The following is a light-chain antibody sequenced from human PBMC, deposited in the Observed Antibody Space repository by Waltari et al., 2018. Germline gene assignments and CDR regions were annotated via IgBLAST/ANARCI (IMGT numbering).Light chain of an antibody. V-gene: IGLV2-14*01. CDR2: DVS. CDR3: ASYTSGSTHVA. Sequence: QSALTQPASVSGSPGQSITISCTGTSSDIGAYHYVSWYQQFPGKAPKLIIYDVSKRPSGVSNRFSGSTSGDSASLTISGLQVDDEAHYHCASYTSGSTHVAFGGGTQVTVL. CDR1: SSDIGAYHY. J-gene: IGLJ2*01.